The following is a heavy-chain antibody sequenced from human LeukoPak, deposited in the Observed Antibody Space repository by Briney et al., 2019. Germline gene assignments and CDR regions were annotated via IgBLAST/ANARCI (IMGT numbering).Heavy chain of an antibody. D-gene: IGHD1-26*01. J-gene: IGHJ5*02. CDR2: ITDNGINT. Sequence: PGGSLRLSCAASGFTFNNYAMAWVRQAPEKGLEWVSSITDNGINTYYADSVKGRFTISRVNSKNTLYLQMNSLRAEDTAVYYCAKGLRGNYDHWGQGTLVTVSS. V-gene: IGHV3-23*01. CDR1: GFTFNNYA. CDR3: AKGLRGNYDH.